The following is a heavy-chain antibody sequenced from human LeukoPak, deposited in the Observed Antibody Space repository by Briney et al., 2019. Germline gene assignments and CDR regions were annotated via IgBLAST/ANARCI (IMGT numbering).Heavy chain of an antibody. CDR1: GGSFSGYY. CDR2: INHSGST. J-gene: IGHJ4*02. D-gene: IGHD6-13*01. Sequence: SETLSLTCAVYGGSFSGYYWSWIRQPPGKGLEWIGEINHSGSTNYNPSLKSRVTISVDTSKNQFSLKLSSVTAADTAVYYCARGIYGISSTPAPDFDYWGQGTLVTVSS. CDR3: ARGIYGISSTPAPDFDY. V-gene: IGHV4-34*01.